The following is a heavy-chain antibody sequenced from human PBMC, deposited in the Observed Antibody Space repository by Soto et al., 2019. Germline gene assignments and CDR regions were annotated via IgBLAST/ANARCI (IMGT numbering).Heavy chain of an antibody. J-gene: IGHJ3*02. CDR2: IKEDGTEI. D-gene: IGHD5-12*01. CDR1: GLTISSYW. V-gene: IGHV3-7*04. Sequence: EVQLVESGGGLVQPGGSVRLSCEASGLTISSYWMSWVRQAPGKGLEWVAIIKEDGTEIYYVDSVKGRFTISRDNAKNSLYLQMNSLRAEDTAVYYCARDVDGYNRTAFDIWGQGTMVTVSS. CDR3: ARDVDGYNRTAFDI.